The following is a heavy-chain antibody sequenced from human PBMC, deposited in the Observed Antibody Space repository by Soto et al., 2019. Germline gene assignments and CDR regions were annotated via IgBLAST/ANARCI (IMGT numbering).Heavy chain of an antibody. CDR2: TYYRSKWYN. D-gene: IGHD3-9*01. CDR3: ARTRDFDWLSTNFDS. V-gene: IGHV6-1*01. J-gene: IGHJ4*02. CDR1: GDSVSSNSAA. Sequence: PWQTLSLTCAISGDSVSSNSAAWNWIRHSPSRGLEWLGRTYYRSKWYNDYAVSVKSRITINPDTSKNQFSLQLNSVTPEDTAVYYCARTRDFDWLSTNFDSWGQDTLVTVSS.